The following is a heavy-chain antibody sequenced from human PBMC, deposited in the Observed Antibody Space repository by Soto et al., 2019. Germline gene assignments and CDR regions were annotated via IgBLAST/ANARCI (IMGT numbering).Heavy chain of an antibody. Sequence: EVQLLESGGGLVQPGESLRLSCAASGFTFSSYAMSWVRQAPGKGLEWVSVISGSDDSTYYADSVKGRFTISRDNSKNTLYLQMNSLRAEDTAVYYCAHRSSSPTFDYWGQGTLVTVSS. J-gene: IGHJ4*02. V-gene: IGHV3-23*01. CDR3: AHRSSSPTFDY. D-gene: IGHD6-6*01. CDR2: ISGSDDST. CDR1: GFTFSSYA.